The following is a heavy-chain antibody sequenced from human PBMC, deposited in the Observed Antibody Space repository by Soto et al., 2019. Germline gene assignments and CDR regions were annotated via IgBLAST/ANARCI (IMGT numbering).Heavy chain of an antibody. J-gene: IGHJ3*02. V-gene: IGHV1-69*04. CDR3: ARERGSRFGAYDI. CDR1: GGTFSSYT. Sequence: SVKVSCKASGGTFSSYTISWVRQAPGQGLEWMGRIIPILGIANYAQKFQGRVTITADKSTSTAYMELSSLRSEDTAVYYCARERGSRFGAYDICGQGTMVTVS. CDR2: IIPILGIA. D-gene: IGHD3-16*01.